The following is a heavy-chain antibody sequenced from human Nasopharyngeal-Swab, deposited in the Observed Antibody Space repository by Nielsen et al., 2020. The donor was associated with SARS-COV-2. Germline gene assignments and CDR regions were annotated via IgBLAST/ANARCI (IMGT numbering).Heavy chain of an antibody. CDR2: ISYDGSNK. CDR1: GFTFCSYG. V-gene: IGHV3-30*18. CDR3: AKDRITMIVVVPDY. D-gene: IGHD3-22*01. J-gene: IGHJ4*02. Sequence: GALRLSCAASGFTFCSYGMLWVRLAPGKGLEWVAVISYDGSNKYYADSVKGRFTISRDNSKNTLYLQMNSLRAEDTAVYYCAKDRITMIVVVPDYWGQGTLVTVSS.